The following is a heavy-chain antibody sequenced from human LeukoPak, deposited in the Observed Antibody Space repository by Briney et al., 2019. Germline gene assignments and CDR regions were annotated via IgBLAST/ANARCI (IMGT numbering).Heavy chain of an antibody. CDR2: VYYTGNT. Sequence: SETLSLTCAVYGGSFSGYYWSWIRQPPGKGLEWIGYVYYTGNTNHNPSLQSRVTISVDTSKNQFSLKLSSVTAADTAVYYCARRVAIKPRYYFDYWGQGILVTASS. CDR1: GGSFSGYY. D-gene: IGHD2-15*01. CDR3: ARRVAIKPRYYFDY. V-gene: IGHV4-59*08. J-gene: IGHJ4*02.